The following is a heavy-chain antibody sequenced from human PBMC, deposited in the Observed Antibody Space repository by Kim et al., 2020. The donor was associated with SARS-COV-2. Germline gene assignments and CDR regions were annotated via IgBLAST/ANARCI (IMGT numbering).Heavy chain of an antibody. V-gene: IGHV1-69*13. J-gene: IGHJ6*01. CDR1: GGTFSSYA. Sequence: SVKVSCKASGGTFSSYAISWVRQAPGQGLEWMGGIIPIFGTANYAQKFQGRVTITADESTSTAYMELSSLRSEDTAVYYCARGSYYYGSGSYCDPCGYWGQRTSVTVSS. CDR3: ARGSYYYGSGSYCDPCGY. D-gene: IGHD3-10*01. CDR2: IIPIFGTA.